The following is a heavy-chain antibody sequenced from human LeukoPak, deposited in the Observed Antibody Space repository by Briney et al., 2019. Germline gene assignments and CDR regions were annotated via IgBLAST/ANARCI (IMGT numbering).Heavy chain of an antibody. CDR2: IYHSGST. CDR1: GGSISSGDYY. J-gene: IGHJ4*02. V-gene: IGHV4-30-4*01. Sequence: SETLSLTCTVSGGSISSGDYYWSWIRQPPGKGLEWIGYIYHSGSTYYNPSLKSRVTISVDRSKNQYSLKLSSVTAADTAVYYCARVGGIAARPGPFYFDYWGQGTLVTVSS. CDR3: ARVGGIAARPGPFYFDY. D-gene: IGHD6-6*01.